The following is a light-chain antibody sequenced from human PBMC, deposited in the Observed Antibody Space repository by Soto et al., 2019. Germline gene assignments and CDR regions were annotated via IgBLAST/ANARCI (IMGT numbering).Light chain of an antibody. V-gene: IGKV1-9*01. CDR3: QQVNGYPHT. Sequence: DIQLTQSPSFLSASVGDRVTITCRASQDIRSHLAWYQRISGKGPRLLIFAATTLQSGVPPRFRGSGSGTEFTLAISSLQPEDFATYYCQQVNGYPHTFGQGTKLEIK. CDR1: QDIRSH. J-gene: IGKJ2*01. CDR2: AAT.